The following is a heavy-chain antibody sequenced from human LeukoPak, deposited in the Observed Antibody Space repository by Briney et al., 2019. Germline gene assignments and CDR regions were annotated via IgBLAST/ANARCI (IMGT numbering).Heavy chain of an antibody. D-gene: IGHD3-10*01. CDR2: ISSDGSTI. V-gene: IGHV3-48*01. Sequence: GGSLRLSCAASGFTFSSYRMNWVRQAPGKGLEWVSYISSDGSTIDYADSVKGRFTLSRDNAKNSLYLQMNSLRGEDTAVYYCARDGMLRGVISWDAFDIWGQGTMVTVSS. CDR1: GFTFSSYR. CDR3: ARDGMLRGVISWDAFDI. J-gene: IGHJ3*02.